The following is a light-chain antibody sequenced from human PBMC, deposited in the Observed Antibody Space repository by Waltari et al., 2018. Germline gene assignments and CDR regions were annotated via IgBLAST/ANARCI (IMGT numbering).Light chain of an antibody. CDR1: QDISNY. CDR2: DAS. Sequence: IQMTKSPSPLSASVGARVTLTCQASQDISNYLNWYQQKPGKAPKLLIYDASNLETGVPSRFSGSGSGTDFTFTISSLQPEDIATYYCQQYDNLPPLTFGGGTKVEIK. V-gene: IGKV1-33*01. J-gene: IGKJ4*01. CDR3: QQYDNLPPLT.